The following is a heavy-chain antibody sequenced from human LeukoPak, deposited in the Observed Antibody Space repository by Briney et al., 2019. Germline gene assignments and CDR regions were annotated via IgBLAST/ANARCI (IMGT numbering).Heavy chain of an antibody. J-gene: IGHJ4*02. Sequence: LSQTLSLTCAISGDSVSSNSASWTWIRQSPSRGLEWLGRTYYRSKWSSDYAISVKSRITINPDTSKNQFSLHLNSETPEDTAVYYCARDQCSSSTCYPNFDSWGLGTLVTVSS. V-gene: IGHV6-1*01. D-gene: IGHD2-2*01. CDR1: GDSVSSNSAS. CDR3: ARDQCSSSTCYPNFDS. CDR2: TYYRSKWSS.